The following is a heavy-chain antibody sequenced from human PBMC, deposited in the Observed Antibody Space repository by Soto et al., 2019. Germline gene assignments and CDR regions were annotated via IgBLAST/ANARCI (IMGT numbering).Heavy chain of an antibody. CDR3: ARPRWGMTTVNVRVNYYYYYGMDV. CDR1: GGTFSSYA. CDR2: IIPIFGTA. J-gene: IGHJ6*02. V-gene: IGHV1-69*13. D-gene: IGHD4-17*01. Sequence: ASVKVSCKASGGTFSSYAISWVRQAPGQGLEWMGGIIPIFGTANYAQKFQGRVTITADESTSTAYMELSSLRSEDTAVYYCARPRWGMTTVNVRVNYYYYYGMDVWGQGTTVTVSS.